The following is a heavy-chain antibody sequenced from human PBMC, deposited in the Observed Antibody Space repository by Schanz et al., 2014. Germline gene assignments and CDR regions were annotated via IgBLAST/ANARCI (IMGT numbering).Heavy chain of an antibody. V-gene: IGHV3-23*04. J-gene: IGHJ2*01. CDR1: GFSFGSYA. CDR2: ISGSTSTV. CDR3: AKGQGAVINNWYFDL. Sequence: EVQLVESGGGLVQRGGSLRLSCAASGFSFGSYAMSWIRQAPGKGLEWISYISGSTSTVYYADSVKGRFTISRDNSINTLSLQMNSLSADDTAVYYCAKGQGAVINNWYFDLWGRGTLVTVSS. D-gene: IGHD2-21*01.